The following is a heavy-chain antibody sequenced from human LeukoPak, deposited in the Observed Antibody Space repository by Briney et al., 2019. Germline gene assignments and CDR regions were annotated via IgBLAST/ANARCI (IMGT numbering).Heavy chain of an antibody. Sequence: PETLSLTCAVYGGSSSGYYWSWIRQPPGKGLEWIGYIYYSGSTNYNTSLKSRVTISVDTSKNQFSLKLSAVNAADTAVYYCARQQLSQLYYFDYWGQGTLVTVSS. CDR2: IYYSGST. D-gene: IGHD6-13*01. J-gene: IGHJ4*02. V-gene: IGHV4-59*01. CDR3: ARQQLSQLYYFDY. CDR1: GGSSSGYY.